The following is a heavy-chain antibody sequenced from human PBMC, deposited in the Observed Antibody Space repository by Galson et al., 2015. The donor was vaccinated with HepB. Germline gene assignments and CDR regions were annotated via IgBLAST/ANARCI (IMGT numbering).Heavy chain of an antibody. CDR3: ARDGPEEKSIDAFDI. J-gene: IGHJ3*02. V-gene: IGHV1-69*13. Sequence: SVKVSCKASGGTFSSYAISWVRQAPGQGLEWMGGIIPIFGTANYAQKFQGRVTITADESTSTAYMELSSLRSEDTAVYYCARDGPEEKSIDAFDIWGQGTMVTVSS. D-gene: IGHD1-14*01. CDR2: IIPIFGTA. CDR1: GGTFSSYA.